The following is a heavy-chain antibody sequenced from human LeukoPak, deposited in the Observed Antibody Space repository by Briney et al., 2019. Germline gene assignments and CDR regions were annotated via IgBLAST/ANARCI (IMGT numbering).Heavy chain of an antibody. CDR2: ISSSSSTI. CDR3: AREGGFLEWLSFDY. V-gene: IGHV3-48*01. J-gene: IGHJ4*02. Sequence: GGSLRLSCAASGFTLSSYSMNWVRQAPGKGLEWVSYISSSSSTIYYADSVKGRFTISRDNAKNSLYLQMNSLGAEDTAVYYCAREGGFLEWLSFDYWGQGTLVTVSS. CDR1: GFTLSSYS. D-gene: IGHD3-3*01.